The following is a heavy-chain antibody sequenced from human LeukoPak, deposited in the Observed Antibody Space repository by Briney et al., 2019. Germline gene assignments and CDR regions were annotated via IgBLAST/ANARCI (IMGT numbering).Heavy chain of an antibody. Sequence: GGSLRLSCAASGFTFSSYAMSWVRQAPGKGLEWVSAISGSRGSTYYAGSVKGRFTISRDNSKNTLYLQMNSLRDDDTAVYYCVRGVGVSRFNYFDPWGQGTLVTVSS. CDR3: VRGVGVSRFNYFDP. J-gene: IGHJ5*02. D-gene: IGHD1-26*01. CDR2: ISGSRGST. CDR1: GFTFSSYA. V-gene: IGHV3-23*01.